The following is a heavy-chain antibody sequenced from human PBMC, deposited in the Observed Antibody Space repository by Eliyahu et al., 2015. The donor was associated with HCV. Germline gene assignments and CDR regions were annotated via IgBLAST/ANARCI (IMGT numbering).Heavy chain of an antibody. Sequence: EVQLVESGGGLIQPGGSLRLSCAVXGFTVNSNYMSWVRQAPGKGLEWVSVIYTGGSTYYAESVKGRFIISRDNSKNTLYLQMNSLRVEDTAVYYCARGFVGSTTALDHWGQGTLVTVAS. V-gene: IGHV3-53*01. CDR3: ARGFVGSTTALDH. D-gene: IGHD5/OR15-5a*01. CDR1: GFTVNSNY. J-gene: IGHJ4*02. CDR2: IYTGGST.